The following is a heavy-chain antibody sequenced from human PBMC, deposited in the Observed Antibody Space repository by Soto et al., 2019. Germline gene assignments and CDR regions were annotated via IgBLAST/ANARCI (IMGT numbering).Heavy chain of an antibody. V-gene: IGHV1-18*01. Sequence: ASVKVSCKASGYTFTSYGISWVRQAPGQGLEWMGWISAYNGNTNYAQKLQGRVTMTTDTSTSTAYMELRSLRSDDTAVYYCARDTWAVTHYYGMDVWGQGTTVTVSS. CDR2: ISAYNGNT. D-gene: IGHD4-17*01. CDR1: GYTFTSYG. J-gene: IGHJ6*02. CDR3: ARDTWAVTHYYGMDV.